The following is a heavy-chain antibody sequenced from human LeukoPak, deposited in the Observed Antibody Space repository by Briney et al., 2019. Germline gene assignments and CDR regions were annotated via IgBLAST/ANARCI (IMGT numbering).Heavy chain of an antibody. D-gene: IGHD6-6*01. CDR1: GFTFSSHA. CDR3: ARVASNYYGMDV. V-gene: IGHV3-23*01. Sequence: PGGSLRLSCAASGFTFSSHAMSWVRQAPGKGLEWVSVISGSGRSAYYADSVKGRFTISRDNSTNTLYLQMNSLRAEDTALYYCARVASNYYGMDVWGQGTTVTVSS. CDR2: ISGSGRSA. J-gene: IGHJ6*02.